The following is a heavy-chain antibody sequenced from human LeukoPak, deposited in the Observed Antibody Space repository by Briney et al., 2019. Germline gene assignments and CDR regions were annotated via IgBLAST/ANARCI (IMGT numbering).Heavy chain of an antibody. CDR1: GFTFSSYG. J-gene: IGHJ3*02. CDR2: ISYDGSNK. D-gene: IGHD3-16*01. V-gene: IGHV3-30*18. CDR3: AKDLTGEAFDI. Sequence: GGSLRLSCAASGFTFSSYGMHWVRQAPGKGLEWVAVISYDGSNKYYADSVKGRFTISRDNSKNTLYLQMNSLRAEDTAVYYCAKDLTGEAFDIWGQGTMVTVSS.